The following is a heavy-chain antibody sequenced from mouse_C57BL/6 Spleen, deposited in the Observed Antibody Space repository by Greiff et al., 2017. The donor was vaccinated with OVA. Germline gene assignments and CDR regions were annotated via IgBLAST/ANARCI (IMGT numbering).Heavy chain of an antibody. D-gene: IGHD1-1*01. Sequence: ESGPELVKPGASVKISCKASGYSFTDYNMNWVKQSNGKSLEWIGVINPNYGTTSYNQKFKGKATLTVDQSSSTAYMQLNSLTSEDSAVYYWATYGSSSYYAMDYWGQGTSVTVSS. CDR3: ATYGSSSYYAMDY. J-gene: IGHJ4*01. V-gene: IGHV1-39*01. CDR2: INPNYGTT. CDR1: GYSFTDYN.